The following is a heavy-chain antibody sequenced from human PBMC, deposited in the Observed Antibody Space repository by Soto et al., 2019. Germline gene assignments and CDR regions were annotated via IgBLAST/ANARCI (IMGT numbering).Heavy chain of an antibody. D-gene: IGHD3-22*01. CDR3: ARVDHYYDSSGYYTDAFDI. CDR1: GYTFTSYG. V-gene: IGHV1-18*01. CDR2: ISAYNGNT. Sequence: QVQLMQSGAEVKKPGASVKVSCKASGYTFTSYGISWVRQAPGQGLEWMGRISAYNGNTNYAQKLQGRVTMTTDTSTSTAYMELRSLRSDDTAVYYCARVDHYYDSSGYYTDAFDIWGQGTMVTVSS. J-gene: IGHJ3*02.